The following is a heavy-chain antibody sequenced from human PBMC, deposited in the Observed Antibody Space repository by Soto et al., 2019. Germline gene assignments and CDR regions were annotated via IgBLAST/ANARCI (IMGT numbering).Heavy chain of an antibody. CDR3: AHTWSYYAILAGYLNSFDP. V-gene: IGHV2-5*02. CDR1: GFSLSTSGVG. D-gene: IGHD3-9*01. Sequence: SGPTFVNPTQTLTLTCTFSGFSLSTSGVGVGWIRQPPGNALEWLALIYWDDDKRYSPSLKSRLTITKDTSKTQVVLTMTNMDPVDTATYYCAHTWSYYAILAGYLNSFDPGGQGTLVTVSS. J-gene: IGHJ5*02. CDR2: IYWDDDK.